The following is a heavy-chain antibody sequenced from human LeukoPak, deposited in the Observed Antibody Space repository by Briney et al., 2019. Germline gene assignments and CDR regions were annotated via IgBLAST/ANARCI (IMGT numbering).Heavy chain of an antibody. V-gene: IGHV4-34*01. J-gene: IGHJ4*02. Sequence: PSETLSLTCAVYGGSFSGYYWSWVRQPPGKGLEWIGEVNPSGSTNYNPSLKSRVTISVDTSKNQFSLNLSSVTAADTAVYYCARGSGSWYPYWGQGTLVTVSS. CDR3: ARGSGSWYPY. D-gene: IGHD6-13*01. CDR2: VNPSGST. CDR1: GGSFSGYY.